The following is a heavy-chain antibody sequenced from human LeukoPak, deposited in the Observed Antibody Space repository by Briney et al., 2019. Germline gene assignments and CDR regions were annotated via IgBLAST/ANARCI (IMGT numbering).Heavy chain of an antibody. V-gene: IGHV3-74*01. CDR2: INSDGSST. CDR1: GFTFSSYW. CDR3: AREGSGYTYSYNDAFDL. D-gene: IGHD5-18*01. J-gene: IGHJ3*01. Sequence: PGGSLRLSCAASGFTFSSYWMHWVRQAPGKGLVWVSRINSDGSSTSYADSVKGRFTISRDNAKNTLYLQMNSLRADDTAVYFCAREGSGYTYSYNDAFDLWGQGTMVTVSS.